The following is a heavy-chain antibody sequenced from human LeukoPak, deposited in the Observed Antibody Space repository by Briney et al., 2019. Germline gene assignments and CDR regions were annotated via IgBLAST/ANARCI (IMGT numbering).Heavy chain of an antibody. V-gene: IGHV4-61*02. CDR1: GGSISSGSYY. CDR3: AREIIVATTPTSFDY. CDR2: IYTSGST. J-gene: IGHJ4*02. D-gene: IGHD5-12*01. Sequence: PSQTLSLTCTVSGGSISSGSYYWSWIQQPAGKGLEWIGRIYTSGSTNYNPSLKSRVTISVDTSKNQFSLKLSSVTAADTAVYYCAREIIVATTPTSFDYWGQGTLVTVSS.